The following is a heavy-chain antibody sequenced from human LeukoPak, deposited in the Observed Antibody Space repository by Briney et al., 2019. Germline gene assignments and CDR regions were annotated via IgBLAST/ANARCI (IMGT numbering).Heavy chain of an antibody. V-gene: IGHV1-2*02. CDR3: ASLYGDYVASDY. CDR1: GYTFTGYY. D-gene: IGHD4-17*01. Sequence: ASVKVSCKASGYTFTGYYMHWVRQAPGQGLEWMGWINPNSGGTNYAQKFLGRVTMTRDTSISTAYMELSRLRSDDTAVYYCASLYGDYVASDYWGQGTLVTLSS. CDR2: INPNSGGT. J-gene: IGHJ4*02.